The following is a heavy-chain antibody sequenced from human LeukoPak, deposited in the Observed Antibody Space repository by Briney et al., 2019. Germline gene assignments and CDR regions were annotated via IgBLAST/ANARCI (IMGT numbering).Heavy chain of an antibody. CDR2: ISGSGGST. D-gene: IGHD3-10*01. CDR3: AKDRVYGSGSRDAFDI. CDR1: GFTFSSYA. J-gene: IGHJ3*02. Sequence: SGGSLRLSCAASGFTFSSYAMSWVRQAPGKGLEWVSAISGSGGSTYYADSVKGRFTISRDNSKNTLYLQMNSLRAEDTAVYYCAKDRVYGSGSRDAFDIWGQGTMVTVSS. V-gene: IGHV3-23*01.